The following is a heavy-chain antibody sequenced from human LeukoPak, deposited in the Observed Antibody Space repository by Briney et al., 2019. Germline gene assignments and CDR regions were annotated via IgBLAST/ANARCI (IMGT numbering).Heavy chain of an antibody. CDR2: FDPEDGET. V-gene: IGHV1-24*01. CDR1: GYTLTELS. J-gene: IGHJ5*02. D-gene: IGHD3-22*01. CDR3: ARATYYYDSSGPLGMFDP. Sequence: ASVKVSCKVSGYTLTELSMHWERRAPGKGLEWMGGFDPEDGETIYARKFQGRVTMTEDTSTDTAYMELSSLRSEDTAVYYCARATYYYDSSGPLGMFDPWGQGTLVTVSS.